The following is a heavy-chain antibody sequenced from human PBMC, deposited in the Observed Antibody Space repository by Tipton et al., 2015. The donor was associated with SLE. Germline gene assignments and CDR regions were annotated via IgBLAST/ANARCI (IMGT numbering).Heavy chain of an antibody. D-gene: IGHD3-3*01. Sequence: SLRLSCATSGFTLSNYAMSWVRQSPGKGLEYVSAISRNGDITHYADSVRGRFTISRDNAKNSLYLQMNSLRAEDTAFYYCARSWGYDFWGALDFWGQGTLVTVSS. V-gene: IGHV3-64*04. CDR2: ISRNGDIT. J-gene: IGHJ4*02. CDR1: GFTLSNYA. CDR3: ARSWGYDFWGALDF.